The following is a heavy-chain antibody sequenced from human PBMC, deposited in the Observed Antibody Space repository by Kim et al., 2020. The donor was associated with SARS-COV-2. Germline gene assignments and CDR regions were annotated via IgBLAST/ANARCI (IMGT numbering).Heavy chain of an antibody. CDR2: INHSGST. J-gene: IGHJ6*02. CDR3: ARGITMVRGVVQYYLGLSGMDV. Sequence: SETLSLTCAVYGGSFSGYYWSWIRQPPGKGLEWIGEINHSGSTNYNPSLKSRVTISVDTSKNQFSLKLSSVTAADTAVYYCARGITMVRGVVQYYLGLSGMDVWGQGTTVTVSS. V-gene: IGHV4-34*01. CDR1: GGSFSGYY. D-gene: IGHD3-10*01.